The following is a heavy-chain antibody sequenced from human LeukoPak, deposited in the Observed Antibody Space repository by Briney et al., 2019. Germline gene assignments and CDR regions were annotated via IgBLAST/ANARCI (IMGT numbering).Heavy chain of an antibody. J-gene: IGHJ4*02. CDR1: GFTVSNSY. Sequence: GGSLRLSCAISGFTVSNSYMSWVRQVPGKGLEWVSVIYSGGSTYYADSVKGRFTISRDTSKNTLYLQVNSLRAEDTAVYYCAKAGGDIIVVVPAARIIDYWGQGTLVTVSS. CDR3: AKAGGDIIVVVPAARIIDY. V-gene: IGHV3-53*01. CDR2: IYSGGST. D-gene: IGHD2-2*01.